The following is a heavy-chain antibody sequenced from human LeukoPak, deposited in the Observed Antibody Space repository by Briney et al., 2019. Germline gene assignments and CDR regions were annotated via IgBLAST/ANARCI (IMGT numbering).Heavy chain of an antibody. CDR1: GFTFGDHA. CDR3: TRFVPYLDY. V-gene: IGHV3-49*04. D-gene: IGHD3-16*01. CDR2: IRSKTYGKTT. J-gene: IGHJ4*02. Sequence: GGSLRLSCTASGFTFGDHAMSWVRQAPGKGLEWVGFIRSKTYGKTTEYAASVKGRFTISRDDSKNIAYLQMNSLKTEATAIYYCTRFVPYLDYWGQGTLVTVSS.